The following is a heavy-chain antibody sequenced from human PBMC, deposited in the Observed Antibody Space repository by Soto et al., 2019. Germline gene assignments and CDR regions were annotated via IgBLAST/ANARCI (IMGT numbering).Heavy chain of an antibody. J-gene: IGHJ4*02. D-gene: IGHD5-18*01. Sequence: GASVKVSCKGSGYSFTTYGINWVRQAPGQGLEWVGWITTYNGNTNYAQKFQGRVTLTIDTFTSTAYMELRSLRSDDTAMYYCARFPEGGYSYGYGPDYWGQGTLVTVSS. CDR1: GYSFTTYG. CDR2: ITTYNGNT. V-gene: IGHV1-18*01. CDR3: ARFPEGGYSYGYGPDY.